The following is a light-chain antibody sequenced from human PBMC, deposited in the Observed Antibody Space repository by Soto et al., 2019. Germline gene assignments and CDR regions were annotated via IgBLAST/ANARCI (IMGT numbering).Light chain of an antibody. CDR1: QDIGKD. CDR2: VAS. Sequence: IQMTQSPLCLSSSVGDRVTIACRASQDIGKDLGWYQQKPGEPPELLISVASSLESGVPSRFSGSGFGSYFNLTISNLQPEDFATYYCLQDYNYPRTFGQGTKVDIK. CDR3: LQDYNYPRT. J-gene: IGKJ1*01. V-gene: IGKV1-6*01.